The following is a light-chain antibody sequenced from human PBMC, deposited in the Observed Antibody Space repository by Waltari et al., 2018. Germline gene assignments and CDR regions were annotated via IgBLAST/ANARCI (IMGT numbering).Light chain of an antibody. CDR1: QSISSD. CDR3: QQSYSTPWT. V-gene: IGKV1-39*01. CDR2: AAS. J-gene: IGKJ1*01. Sequence: DIQMTQSPSSLSASVGDRVTITGRASQSISSDLNWYQQKPGKAPKLLIYAASSLQSGVPSRFRGSGSGTDFTLTISSLQPEDFATYYCQQSYSTPWTFGQGTKVEIK.